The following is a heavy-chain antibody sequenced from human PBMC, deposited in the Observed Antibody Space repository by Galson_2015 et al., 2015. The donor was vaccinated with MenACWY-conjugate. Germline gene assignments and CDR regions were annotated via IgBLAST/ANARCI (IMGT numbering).Heavy chain of an antibody. Sequence: SVKVSCKASGFTFINSAMQWVRQARGQRLEWIGWIVLGTGKTNYAQKFQERVTITRDMSTSTAYMELSSLRSEDTAVYYCAASAGTVGSFDNWGQGTPVTVSS. J-gene: IGHJ4*02. CDR1: GFTFINSA. CDR3: AASAGTVGSFDN. D-gene: IGHD4-23*01. V-gene: IGHV1-58*02. CDR2: IVLGTGKT.